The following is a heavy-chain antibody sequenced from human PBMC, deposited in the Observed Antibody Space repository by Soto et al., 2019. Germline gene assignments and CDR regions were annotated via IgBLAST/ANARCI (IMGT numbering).Heavy chain of an antibody. Sequence: SETLSLTCAVSGGSISSGGYSWSWIRQPPGKGLEWIGYIYHSGSTYYNPSLKSRVTISVDRSKNQFSLKLSSVTAADTAVYYCARSMVRGVMPFDYWGQGTLVTVSS. J-gene: IGHJ4*02. CDR2: IYHSGST. CDR3: ARSMVRGVMPFDY. D-gene: IGHD3-10*01. CDR1: GGSISSGGYS. V-gene: IGHV4-30-2*01.